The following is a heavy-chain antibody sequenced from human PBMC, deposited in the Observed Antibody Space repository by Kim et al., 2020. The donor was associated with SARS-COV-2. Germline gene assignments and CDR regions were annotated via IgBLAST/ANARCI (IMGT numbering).Heavy chain of an antibody. V-gene: IGHV4-61*01. J-gene: IGHJ6*02. CDR1: GGSVSSGSYY. Sequence: SETLSLTCTVSGGSVSSGSYYWSWIRQPPGKGLEWIGYIYYSGSTNYNPSLKSRVTISVDTSKNQFSLKLSSVTAADTAVYYCARDAYSGSYDAHYYYYGMDVWGQGTTVTVSS. D-gene: IGHD1-26*01. CDR3: ARDAYSGSYDAHYYYYGMDV. CDR2: IYYSGST.